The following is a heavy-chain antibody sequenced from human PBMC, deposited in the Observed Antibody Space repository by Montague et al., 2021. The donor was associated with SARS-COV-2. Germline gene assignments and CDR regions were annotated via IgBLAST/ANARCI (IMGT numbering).Heavy chain of an antibody. CDR3: ASSHCGGYCY. Sequence: TLSLTCTVSGGSISCGSYIWTWIRQPAGKGLEWIGRIHTSGSTNYNPSLKSRVAISIDTSKDQLSLELSSVTAADTAVYYCASSHCGGYCYSGQGTLVTVSS. CDR2: IHTSGST. V-gene: IGHV4-61*02. D-gene: IGHD2-21*02. J-gene: IGHJ4*02. CDR1: GGSISCGSYI.